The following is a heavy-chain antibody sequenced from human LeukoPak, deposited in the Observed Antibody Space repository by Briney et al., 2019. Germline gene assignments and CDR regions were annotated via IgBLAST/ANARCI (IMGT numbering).Heavy chain of an antibody. CDR2: ISSSSSYI. V-gene: IGHV3-21*01. D-gene: IGHD2-21*02. CDR3: ARVRDVIVVVTAILDY. CDR1: GFTFSSYS. Sequence: PGRSLRTSCAASGFTFSSYSMNWVRQAPGKGLEWVSSISSSSSYIYYADSVKGRFTISRDNAKNSLYLQMNSLRAEDTAVYYCARVRDVIVVVTAILDYWGQGTLVTVSS. J-gene: IGHJ4*02.